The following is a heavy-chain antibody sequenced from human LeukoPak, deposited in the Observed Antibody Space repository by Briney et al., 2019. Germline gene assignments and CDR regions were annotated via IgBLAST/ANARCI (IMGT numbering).Heavy chain of an antibody. CDR2: RSSTGIT. V-gene: IGHV4-39*01. CDR3: AFSGWFWGAFDY. Sequence: PSETLSLTCSVSGGSISISNYFWGWIRQPPGKGLEWIASRSSTGITHYYPSLESRISVSVETSKNQFSLMLTSLTAADTAVYYCAFSGWFWGAFDYWGQGILVTV. CDR1: GGSISISNYF. D-gene: IGHD6-19*01. J-gene: IGHJ4*02.